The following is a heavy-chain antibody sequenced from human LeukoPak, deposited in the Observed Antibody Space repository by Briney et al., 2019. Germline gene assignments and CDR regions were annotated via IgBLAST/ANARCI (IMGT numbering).Heavy chain of an antibody. CDR3: ARQHSPGYFDY. V-gene: IGHV4-59*08. Sequence: PSETLSLTCTVSGGSISTYYWSWIRQPPGKGLEWIGYIYYTGSTNYNPSLKSRLAMSVDTSKNQFSVKLTSVTAADTAVYYCARQHSPGYFDYWGQGTLVTVSS. CDR1: GGSISTYY. CDR2: IYYTGST. D-gene: IGHD1-14*01. J-gene: IGHJ4*02.